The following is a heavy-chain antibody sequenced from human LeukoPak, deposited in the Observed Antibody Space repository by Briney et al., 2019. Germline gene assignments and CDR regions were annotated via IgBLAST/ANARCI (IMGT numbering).Heavy chain of an antibody. V-gene: IGHV3-74*01. Sequence: GGSLRLSCAASGFTFSGYWMHWVRQAPGKGLVWVSRINTDGSSTTYADSVKGRFTISRDNAKNTLYLQMNSLRVEDTAVYYCARGRITSSWYYFDYWGKGALVTVSS. CDR1: GFTFSGYW. CDR2: INTDGSST. CDR3: ARGRITSSWYYFDY. D-gene: IGHD6-13*01. J-gene: IGHJ4*02.